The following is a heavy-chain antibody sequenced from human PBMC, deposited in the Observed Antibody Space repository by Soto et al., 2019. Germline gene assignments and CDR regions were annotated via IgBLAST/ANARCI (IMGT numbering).Heavy chain of an antibody. D-gene: IGHD3-16*01. J-gene: IGHJ6*02. CDR2: ISYDGSNK. CDR3: AKSLRMMGNYGMDV. CDR1: GFTFSSYG. Sequence: QVQLVESGGGVVQPGRSLRLSCAASGFTFSSYGMHWVRQAPGKGLEWVAVISYDGSNKYYADSVKGRFTISRDNSKNTLYLQMNSLRAEDTAVYYCAKSLRMMGNYGMDVWGQGTTVTVSS. V-gene: IGHV3-30*18.